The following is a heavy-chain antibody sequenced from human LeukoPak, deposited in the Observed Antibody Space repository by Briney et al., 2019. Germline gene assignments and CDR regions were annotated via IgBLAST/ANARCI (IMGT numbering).Heavy chain of an antibody. Sequence: GGSLRLSCAASGFTFNNYGMHWVRQAPGKGLEWVAFISYDGSSKNYADSVKGRFTISRDNSKNTPYLQMNSLRPEDTAVYYCAKDLLSIWGQGTLVTVSS. CDR1: GFTFNNYG. J-gene: IGHJ4*02. V-gene: IGHV3-30*18. D-gene: IGHD3-3*02. CDR3: AKDLLSI. CDR2: ISYDGSSK.